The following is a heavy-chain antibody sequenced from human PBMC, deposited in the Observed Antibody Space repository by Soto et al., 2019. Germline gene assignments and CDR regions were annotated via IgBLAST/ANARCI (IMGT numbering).Heavy chain of an antibody. D-gene: IGHD6-13*01. Sequence: ASVKVSCKASGYTFTSYDINWVRQATGQGLEWMGWMNPNSGNTGYAQKFQGRVTMTRNTSISTAYMELSSLRSEDTAVYYCASSSSSWDDILDYWGQGTLVTVSS. CDR3: ASSSSSWDDILDY. V-gene: IGHV1-8*01. CDR1: GYTFTSYD. CDR2: MNPNSGNT. J-gene: IGHJ4*02.